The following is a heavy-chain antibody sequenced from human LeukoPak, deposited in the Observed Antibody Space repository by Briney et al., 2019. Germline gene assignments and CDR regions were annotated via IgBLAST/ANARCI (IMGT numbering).Heavy chain of an antibody. V-gene: IGHV3-11*01. D-gene: IGHD2-2*01. CDR3: AVQLLPHAAFDI. J-gene: IGHJ3*02. CDR2: ISSSGSTI. Sequence: GGSLRLSCAASGFTFSDYYMSWIRQAPGKGLEWVSYISSSGSTIYYADSVKGRFTISRDNAKNSLYLQMNSLRAEDTAVYYCAVQLLPHAAFDIWGQGTMVTVS. CDR1: GFTFSDYY.